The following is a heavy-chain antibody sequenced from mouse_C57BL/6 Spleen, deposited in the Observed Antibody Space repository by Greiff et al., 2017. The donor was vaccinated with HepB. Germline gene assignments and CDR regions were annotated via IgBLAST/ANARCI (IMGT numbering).Heavy chain of an antibody. V-gene: IGHV5-17*01. Sequence: VQLKESGGGLVKPGGSLKLSCAASGFTFSDYGMHWVRQAPEKGLEWVAYISSGSSTIYYADTVKGRFTISRDNAKNTLFLQMTSLRSEDTAMYYCARPYYYGTWFAYWGQGTLVTVSA. D-gene: IGHD1-1*01. CDR1: GFTFSDYG. CDR2: ISSGSSTI. J-gene: IGHJ3*01. CDR3: ARPYYYGTWFAY.